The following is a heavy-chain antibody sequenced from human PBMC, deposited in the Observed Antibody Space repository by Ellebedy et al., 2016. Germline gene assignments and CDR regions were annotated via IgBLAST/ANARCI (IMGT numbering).Heavy chain of an antibody. V-gene: IGHV4-34*01. CDR2: INHSGST. CDR1: GGSFSGYY. J-gene: IGHJ4*02. CDR3: AKGVPLLYCSSTSCPLDY. D-gene: IGHD2-2*01. Sequence: SETLSLTCAVYGGSFSGYYWSWIRQPPGKGLEWIGEINHSGSTNYNPSLKSRVIISVDTSKNQFSLKLTSVTAADTAVYYCAKGVPLLYCSSTSCPLDYWGQGTLVTVSS.